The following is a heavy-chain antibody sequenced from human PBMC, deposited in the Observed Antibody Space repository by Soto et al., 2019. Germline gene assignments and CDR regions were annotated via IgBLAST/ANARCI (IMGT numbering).Heavy chain of an antibody. CDR2: SNAGNGNT. CDR3: ARGGPIVGATYGY. V-gene: IGHV1-3*01. J-gene: IGHJ4*02. Sequence: ASVKVSCKASGYTFTSYAMHWVRQAPGQRLEWMGWSNAGNGNTKYSQKFQGRVTITRDTSASTAYMELSSLRSEDTAVYYCARGGPIVGATYGYWGQGTLVTVSS. CDR1: GYTFTSYA. D-gene: IGHD1-26*01.